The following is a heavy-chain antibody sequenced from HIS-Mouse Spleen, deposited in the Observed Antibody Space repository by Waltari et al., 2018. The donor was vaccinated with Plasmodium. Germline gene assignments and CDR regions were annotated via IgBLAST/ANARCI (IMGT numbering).Heavy chain of an antibody. CDR3: ARVGDFWSGYCNDY. V-gene: IGHV3-74*01. CDR1: GFTFSSYW. J-gene: IGHJ4*02. CDR2: IKSAGSST. Sequence: EVQLVESGGGLVQPGGSLRLSCAASGFTFSSYWMHWVRQAPGKGLGWVSRIKSAGSSTSYADSVKGRFTISRDNAKNTLYLQMNSLRAEDTAVYYCARVGDFWSGYCNDYWGQGTLVTVSS. D-gene: IGHD3-3*01.